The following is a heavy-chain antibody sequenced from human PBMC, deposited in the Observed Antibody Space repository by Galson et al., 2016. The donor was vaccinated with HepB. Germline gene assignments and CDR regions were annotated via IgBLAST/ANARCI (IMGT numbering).Heavy chain of an antibody. CDR2: IYWDDDR. Sequence: PALVKPTQTLTLTCTFSGFSLSTSGVGVGWIRQPPGKALEWLALIYWDDDRRYSPSLKNRLTISKDTSKNQVVLTMTNMDPVDTATYYCARGTFYYDSSGYYPDWYFDLWGRGTLVTCSS. CDR3: ARGTFYYDSSGYYPDWYFDL. J-gene: IGHJ2*01. CDR1: GFSLSTSGVG. D-gene: IGHD3-22*01. V-gene: IGHV2-5*02.